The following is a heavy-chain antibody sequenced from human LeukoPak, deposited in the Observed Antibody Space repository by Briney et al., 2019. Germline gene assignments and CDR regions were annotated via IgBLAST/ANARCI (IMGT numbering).Heavy chain of an antibody. CDR3: GRGVALSSQSDP. CDR2: ISSSGSTI. Sequence: PGGSLRLSCAASGFTSSSFEINWGCQAPGKGLEWVSYISSSGSTIYYADSVKGLFTISRDNAKNSLYLHLNRLRAEDTTVYYWGRGVALSSQSDPWGQGTLVTVSS. D-gene: IGHD2/OR15-2a*01. V-gene: IGHV3-48*03. CDR1: GFTSSSFE. J-gene: IGHJ5*02.